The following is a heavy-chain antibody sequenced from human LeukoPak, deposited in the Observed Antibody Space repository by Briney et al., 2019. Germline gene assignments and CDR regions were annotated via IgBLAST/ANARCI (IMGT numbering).Heavy chain of an antibody. J-gene: IGHJ4*02. V-gene: IGHV3-74*01. D-gene: IGHD3-10*01. CDR2: ITSDGSST. CDR1: GFTFSSYW. Sequence: PGGSLRLSCAASGFTFSSYWMHWVRQAPGKGLVLVSDITSDGSSTSYADSVKGRFTTSRDNAKNTLYRQMNSLRAEDTAVYYCARAPRGVVDYWGQGTLVTVSS. CDR3: ARAPRGVVDY.